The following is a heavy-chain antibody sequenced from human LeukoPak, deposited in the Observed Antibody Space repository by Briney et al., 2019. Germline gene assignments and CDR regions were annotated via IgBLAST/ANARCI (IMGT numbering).Heavy chain of an antibody. D-gene: IGHD5-12*01. CDR3: ARDVDTMPTKMFDY. V-gene: IGHV1-18*01. J-gene: IGHJ4*02. CDR1: VYTFSNHG. CDR2: ISGYKGYT. Sequence: SVKVSCKASVYTFSNHGISWVRQAPGQGLEWMGWISGYKGYTKYAQKFQGRVAMTTDTSTNTAYMELRSLTSDDTAVYYCARDVDTMPTKMFDYWGQGTLVT.